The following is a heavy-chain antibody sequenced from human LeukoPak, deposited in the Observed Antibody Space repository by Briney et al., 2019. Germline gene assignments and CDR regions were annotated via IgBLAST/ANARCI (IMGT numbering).Heavy chain of an antibody. Sequence: GESLKISCKGSGYSFTSYWIGWVRQAPGKGLEWVSSISSSSSYIYYADSVKGRFTISRDNAKNSLYLQMNSLRAEDTAVYYCAREEWEPETFDIWGQGTMVTVSS. V-gene: IGHV3-21*01. CDR1: GYSFTSYW. J-gene: IGHJ3*02. CDR2: ISSSSSYI. D-gene: IGHD1-26*01. CDR3: AREEWEPETFDI.